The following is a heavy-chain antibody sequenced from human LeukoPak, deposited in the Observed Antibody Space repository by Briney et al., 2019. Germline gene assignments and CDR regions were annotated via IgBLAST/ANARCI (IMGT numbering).Heavy chain of an antibody. J-gene: IGHJ3*01. V-gene: IGHV3-30*02. D-gene: IGHD3-3*01. CDR1: GFTFSSYG. CDR2: TRYDGSNK. Sequence: PGGSLRLSCAASGFTFSSYGMHWVRQAPGKGPEWVAFTRYDGSNKYYADSVKGRFTISRDNSKNTLYLQMNSLRAEDTAVYYCAKPLRFLEWLGAHDAFDGWGQGIMVTVSS. CDR3: AKPLRFLEWLGAHDAFDG.